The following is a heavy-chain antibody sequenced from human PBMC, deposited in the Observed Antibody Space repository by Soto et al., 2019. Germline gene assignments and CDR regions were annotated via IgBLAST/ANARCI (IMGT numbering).Heavy chain of an antibody. J-gene: IGHJ6*02. V-gene: IGHV3-53*04. CDR3: ARDGPYYYASRMDV. Sequence: GGSLRLSCAASGFTFSRYAMHWVRQAPGKGLEWVSVIHSGGDTYYTDSVEGRFTISRHDSENTVYLQMNSLRAEDTAVYYCARDGPYYYASRMDVWGQGTTVTVSS. CDR1: GFTFSRYA. D-gene: IGHD3-10*01. CDR2: IHSGGDT.